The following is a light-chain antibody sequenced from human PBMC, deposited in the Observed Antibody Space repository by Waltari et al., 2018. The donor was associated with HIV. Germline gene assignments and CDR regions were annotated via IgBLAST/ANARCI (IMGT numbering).Light chain of an antibody. CDR3: AVWDDSLGGAV. V-gene: IGLV1-47*01. CDR1: GSNNGTYS. CDR2: MND. J-gene: IGLJ2*01. Sequence: QSVLPQPPSASGTPGQRVLISYSECGSNNGTYSVAWSQHFPGTAPKLLIYMNDQLPSGVPGRFSGSQSGTSASLAISGLQYDDEADYYCAVWDDSLGGAVFGGGTKLTVL.